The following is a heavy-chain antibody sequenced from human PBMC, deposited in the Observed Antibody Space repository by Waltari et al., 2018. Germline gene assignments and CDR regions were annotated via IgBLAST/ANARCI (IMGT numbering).Heavy chain of an antibody. CDR3: ATISVLRALDYYGMDV. CDR2: IIPRFGTA. Sequence: QVQLVQSGAEVKKPGSSVKVSCKASGGTFSSYAISWVRQAPGQGLEWMGRIIPRFGTAHYAQKFQGRVTSTADESTSTAYMELSSLRSEDTAVYYCATISVLRALDYYGMDVWGQGTTVTVSS. CDR1: GGTFSSYA. V-gene: IGHV1-69*15. J-gene: IGHJ6*02.